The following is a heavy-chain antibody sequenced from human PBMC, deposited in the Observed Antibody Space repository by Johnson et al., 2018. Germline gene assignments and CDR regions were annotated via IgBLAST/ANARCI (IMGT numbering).Heavy chain of an antibody. J-gene: IGHJ4*02. Sequence: VQLVQSGGGLVQPGGSLRLSCAASGFTFGIYAMSWVRQAPGKGLEWVSAISHSGDSAYYADSVKGRFTISRDNSKNTLYLQMNSLTAGDSALYYCAKDIAQTGTIITSWAFGDCWGQGTLVTVSS. D-gene: IGHD3-10*01. CDR3: AKDIAQTGTIITSWAFGDC. CDR1: GFTFGIYA. V-gene: IGHV3-23*04. CDR2: ISHSGDSA.